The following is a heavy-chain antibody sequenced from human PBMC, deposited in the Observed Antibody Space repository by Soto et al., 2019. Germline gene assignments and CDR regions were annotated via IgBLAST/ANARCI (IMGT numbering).Heavy chain of an antibody. CDR1: GSTFSNYA. D-gene: IGHD3-3*01. V-gene: IGHV3-23*01. Sequence: EVQLLESGGGLVQPGGSLRLSCAAAGSTFSNYALTWVRQSPGKGREWVSTFSGSGGSTYYADSVRGRFTISRDNSKNTLFLQMNSLRVEDTAIYYCARDWTGDTCPCLDVWGQGTTVSVSS. CDR3: ARDWTGDTCPCLDV. CDR2: FSGSGGST. J-gene: IGHJ6*02.